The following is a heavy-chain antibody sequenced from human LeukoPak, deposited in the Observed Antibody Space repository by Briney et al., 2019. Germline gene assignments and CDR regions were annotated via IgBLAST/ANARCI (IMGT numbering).Heavy chain of an antibody. CDR2: ISSSGGII. D-gene: IGHD4-17*01. CDR3: ARESDYGDFFFDY. V-gene: IGHV3-48*03. J-gene: IGHJ4*02. CDR1: GFTFSSYE. Sequence: GRPLRLSCAASGFTFSSYEMSWVRQAPGKGLEWVSYISSSGGIIYYADSVKGRFTISRDNAKNSLYLQMNSLGAEDTAVYYCARESDYGDFFFDYWGQGTLVTVSS.